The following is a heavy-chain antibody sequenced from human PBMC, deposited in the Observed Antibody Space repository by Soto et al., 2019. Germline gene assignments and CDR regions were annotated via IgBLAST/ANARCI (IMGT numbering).Heavy chain of an antibody. CDR1: GGTFSSYT. CDR3: AASYYDILTQGYYYYGMDV. Sequence: QVQLVQSGAEVKKPGSSVKVSCKASGGTFSSYTISWVRQAPGQGLEWMGRIIPILGIANYAQKFQGRVTITADKSTSNAYMGVSSLGSEDTAVYYCAASYYDILTQGYYYYGMDVWGQGTTVTVSS. J-gene: IGHJ6*02. D-gene: IGHD3-9*01. CDR2: IIPILGIA. V-gene: IGHV1-69*02.